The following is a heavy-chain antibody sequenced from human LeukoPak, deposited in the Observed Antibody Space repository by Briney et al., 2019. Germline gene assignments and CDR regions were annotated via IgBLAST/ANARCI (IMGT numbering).Heavy chain of an antibody. D-gene: IGHD4/OR15-4a*01. J-gene: IGHJ6*03. CDR3: SYGAARDYYYYYMDV. V-gene: IGHV3-49*04. CDR2: IRSKAYGGTT. Sequence: QPGRSLRLSCPAAAFTFGAYAMSWVRQAPGKGLEWVGFIRSKAYGGTTEYAASVKGRFTISRDDSKSIAYLQMNSRKTEDTAVYYCSYGAARDYYYYYMDVWGKGTTVTVPS. CDR1: AFTFGAYA.